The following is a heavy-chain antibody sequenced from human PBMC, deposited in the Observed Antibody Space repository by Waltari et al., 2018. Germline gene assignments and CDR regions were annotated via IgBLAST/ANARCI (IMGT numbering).Heavy chain of an antibody. CDR3: ARGRELTTVVTPSNWFDP. Sequence: QVQLQESGPGLVKPSETLSLTCAVSGYSISSGYYWGWIRQPPGKGLEWIGSIYHSGSTYSKPSLKSRVTRSVDTSKNQFSLKLSSVTAADTAVYYWARGRELTTVVTPSNWFDPWGQGTLVTVSS. D-gene: IGHD4-17*01. J-gene: IGHJ5*02. V-gene: IGHV4-38-2*01. CDR1: GYSISSGYY. CDR2: IYHSGST.